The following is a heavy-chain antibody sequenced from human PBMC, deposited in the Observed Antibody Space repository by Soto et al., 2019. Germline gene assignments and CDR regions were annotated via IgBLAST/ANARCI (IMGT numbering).Heavy chain of an antibody. CDR1: GYTFANFG. CDR3: ARDLQMATTFYYYYYYGMDV. V-gene: IGHV1-3*01. J-gene: IGHJ6*02. Sequence: ASVKVSCKASGYTFANFGLHWVCQAPGQRLEWMGWISAGYGNTKYSQKFQGRVTITKDTSASTAYMELRSLRSDDTAVYYCARDLQMATTFYYYYYYGMDVWGQGTTVTVSS. CDR2: ISAGYGNT. D-gene: IGHD5-12*01.